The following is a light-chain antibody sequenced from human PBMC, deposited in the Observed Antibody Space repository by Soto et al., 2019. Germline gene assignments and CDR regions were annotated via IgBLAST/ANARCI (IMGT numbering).Light chain of an antibody. CDR1: ADISNY. J-gene: IGKJ3*01. CDR3: QQYANLPLT. V-gene: IGKV1-33*01. CDR2: DAS. Sequence: DIQMTQSPSSLSASVGDRVTITCQASADISNYFNWYQQKTEKAPQVLIYDASHLESGVPSRFSGGGSGTEFTFTISRLQAEDIATYYCQQYANLPLTFGPGTKVHIK.